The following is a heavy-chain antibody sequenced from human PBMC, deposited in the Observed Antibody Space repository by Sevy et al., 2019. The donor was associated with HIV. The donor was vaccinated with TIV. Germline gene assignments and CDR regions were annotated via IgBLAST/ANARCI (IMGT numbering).Heavy chain of an antibody. J-gene: IGHJ4*02. CDR2: ISSSNNYI. CDR1: GFTFSSYS. D-gene: IGHD6-6*01. CDR3: ARDLREYSSSSKYYFDY. V-gene: IGHV3-21*01. Sequence: GGSLRLSCAASGFTFSSYSMNWVRQAPGKGLEWVSSISSSNNYIYYADSLKGRLTISRDNAKNSLYLQMNSLRAEETAGYYCARDLREYSSSSKYYFDYWGQGILVTVSS.